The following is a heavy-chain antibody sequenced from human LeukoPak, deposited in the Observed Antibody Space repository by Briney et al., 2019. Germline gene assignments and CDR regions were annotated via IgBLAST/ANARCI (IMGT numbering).Heavy chain of an antibody. CDR1: GYTFSSYA. V-gene: IGHV1-69*13. J-gene: IGHJ4*02. CDR2: IIPIFGTA. CDR3: ARETTVTKGTLDY. Sequence: SVTVSCKASGYTFSSYAISWVRQAPGQGLEWMGGIIPIFGTANYAQKFQGRVTITADESTSTAYMELSSLRSEDTAVYYCARETTVTKGTLDYWGQGTLVTVSS. D-gene: IGHD4-17*01.